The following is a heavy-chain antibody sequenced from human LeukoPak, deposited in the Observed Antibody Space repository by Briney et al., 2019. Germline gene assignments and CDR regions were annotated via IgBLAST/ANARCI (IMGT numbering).Heavy chain of an antibody. J-gene: IGHJ4*02. CDR2: IYYSGST. Sequence: PSETLSLTCNVSGGSMSSYYWGWIRQPPGKGLEWIGSIYYSGSTYYNPSLKSRVTISVDTSKNQFSLKLSSVTAADTAVYYCAREVDTAMVLEYYFDYWGQGTLVTVSS. CDR1: GGSMSSYY. V-gene: IGHV4-39*07. D-gene: IGHD5-18*01. CDR3: AREVDTAMVLEYYFDY.